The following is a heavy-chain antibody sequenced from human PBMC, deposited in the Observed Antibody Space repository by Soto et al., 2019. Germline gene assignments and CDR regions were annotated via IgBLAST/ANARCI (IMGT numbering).Heavy chain of an antibody. D-gene: IGHD4-17*01. J-gene: IGHJ4*01. CDR3: TTDSYMTNIIVRFDY. Sequence: GSLRLSCAASGFIFSNAWINWVRQAPGKGLEWVGRVKSKTDGGTTDFAAPVKGRFAISRVDSKNMVYLEMNSLKTEDTAIYYCTTDSYMTNIIVRFDYWGHGTLVTVSS. CDR2: VKSKTDGGTT. V-gene: IGHV3-15*07. CDR1: GFIFSNAW.